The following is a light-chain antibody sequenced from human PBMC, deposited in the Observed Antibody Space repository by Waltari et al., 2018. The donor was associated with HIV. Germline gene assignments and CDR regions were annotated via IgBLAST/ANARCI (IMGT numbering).Light chain of an antibody. CDR3: QQYNSWPPYT. Sequence: EIVMTQSPATLSVSPGERATLSCRASQSIGSRLAWYQQKPGQAPRLLIYGASTRATGIPARISGSGPGTDFTLTISSLQSEDVAVYYCQQYNSWPPYTFGQGTKLEIK. J-gene: IGKJ2*01. CDR2: GAS. CDR1: QSIGSR. V-gene: IGKV3-15*01.